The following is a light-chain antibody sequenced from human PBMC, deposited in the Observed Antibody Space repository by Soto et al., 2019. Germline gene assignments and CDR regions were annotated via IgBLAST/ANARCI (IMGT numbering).Light chain of an antibody. Sequence: QLVLTQSPSASASLGASVKLTCTLSSGHSNYAIAWHQQQPEKGPRYLMKLNSDGSHSKGDGIPDRFSGSSSGAERYLTISRLQSEDEADYYCQTWGTGPWVFGGGTKLTVL. V-gene: IGLV4-69*01. CDR3: QTWGTGPWV. CDR2: LNSDGSH. CDR1: SGHSNYA. J-gene: IGLJ3*02.